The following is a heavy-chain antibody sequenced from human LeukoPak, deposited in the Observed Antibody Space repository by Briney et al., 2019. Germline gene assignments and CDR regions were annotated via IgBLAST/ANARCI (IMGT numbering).Heavy chain of an antibody. CDR3: ARWPYSSSYYFDY. Sequence: PGGSLRLSCAASGFTFSSYAMSWVRQAPGKGLEWVTFITYDESNKYYADSVKGRFTISRDNSKKTLYLQMNSLRAEDTAVYYCARWPYSSSYYFDYWGQGTLVTVSS. J-gene: IGHJ4*02. CDR2: ITYDESNK. CDR1: GFTFSSYA. V-gene: IGHV3-30*04. D-gene: IGHD6-6*01.